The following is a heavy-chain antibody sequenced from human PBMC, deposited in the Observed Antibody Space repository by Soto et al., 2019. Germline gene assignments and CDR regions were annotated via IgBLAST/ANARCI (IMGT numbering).Heavy chain of an antibody. CDR1: GFTVSSNY. D-gene: IGHD2-8*01. V-gene: IGHV3-66*01. J-gene: IGHJ4*02. CDR2: IYSGGST. Sequence: GGSLRLSCAASGFTVSSNYMSWVRQAPGKGLEWVSVIYSGGSTYHADSVKGRFTVSRDNSKNTLYLQMNSLRAEDTAVYYCARGSYCSNGICRGGLGYWGQGTLVTVSS. CDR3: ARGSYCSNGICRGGLGY.